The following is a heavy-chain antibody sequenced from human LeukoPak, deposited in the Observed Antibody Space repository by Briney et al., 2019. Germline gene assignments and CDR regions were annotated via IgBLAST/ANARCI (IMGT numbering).Heavy chain of an antibody. V-gene: IGHV3-23*01. CDR1: GFTFSSYA. Sequence: GGSLRLSCAASGFTFSSYAMSWVPQAPGKGLEWVSAISGSGGSAYYADSVKGRFTISRDNSKSTLYLQMNSLGAEDTAIYYCAKDHSWYSGSGPSYDYWGQGTLVTVSS. CDR2: ISGSGGSA. CDR3: AKDHSWYSGSGPSYDY. D-gene: IGHD3-10*01. J-gene: IGHJ4*02.